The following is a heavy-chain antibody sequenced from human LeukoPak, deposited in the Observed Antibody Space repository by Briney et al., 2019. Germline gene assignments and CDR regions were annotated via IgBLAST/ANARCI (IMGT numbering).Heavy chain of an antibody. CDR2: VNQDGRQK. V-gene: IGHV3-7*04. CDR3: ARVDGRYYYYYGMDV. CDR1: AFTFSSYW. Sequence: GGSLRLSCAASAFTFSSYWMSWVRQAPGKGLEWVANVNQDGRQKNYVDSVKGRFTISRDNAKNSLYLQMNSLRAEDTAVYYCARVDGRYYYYYGMDVWGQGTTVTVSS. J-gene: IGHJ6*02.